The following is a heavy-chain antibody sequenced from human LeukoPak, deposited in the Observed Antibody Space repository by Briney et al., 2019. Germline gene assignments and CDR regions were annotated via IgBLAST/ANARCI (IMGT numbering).Heavy chain of an antibody. CDR3: ARDGGGSVDY. J-gene: IGHJ4*02. CDR1: GVTFSSYA. D-gene: IGHD3-16*01. CDR2: IIPMFKTP. Sequence: ASVKVSCKASGVTFSSYAMSWARQAPGLGLEWMGGIIPMFKTPKYVQKFQDRLTITADESTSTAYMELNSLRSDDTAVYYCARDGGGSVDYWGQGTLITVSS. V-gene: IGHV1-69*13.